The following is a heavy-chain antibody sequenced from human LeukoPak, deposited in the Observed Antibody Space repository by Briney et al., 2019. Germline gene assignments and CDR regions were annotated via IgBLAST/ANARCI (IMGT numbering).Heavy chain of an antibody. V-gene: IGHV3-53*01. J-gene: IGHJ4*02. Sequence: GGSLRLSCAASGFIVSSCYMYWVRQAPGKGLEWVSFIHRDDKTYYADSVKGRFTISRDNSKNTLYVQMNSLRAEDTAVYYCAKGHYYGSGSLDYWGQGTLVTVSS. CDR3: AKGHYYGSGSLDY. CDR1: GFIVSSCY. D-gene: IGHD3-10*01. CDR2: IHRDDKT.